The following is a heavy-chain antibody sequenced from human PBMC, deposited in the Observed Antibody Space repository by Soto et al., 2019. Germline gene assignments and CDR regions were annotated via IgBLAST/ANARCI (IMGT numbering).Heavy chain of an antibody. CDR2: INPNTGGT. CDR3: ARDFKAYDHDSSGYLDF. D-gene: IGHD3-22*01. V-gene: IGHV1-2*02. Sequence: GASVKVSCKASGYTFTGYYMHWGRQAPGQGLEWMGWINPNTGGTKYAPNFQGRVTVTRDTSISTVYMELSSLTADDTAMYYCARDFKAYDHDSSGYLDFWGQGTLVTVSS. J-gene: IGHJ4*02. CDR1: GYTFTGYY.